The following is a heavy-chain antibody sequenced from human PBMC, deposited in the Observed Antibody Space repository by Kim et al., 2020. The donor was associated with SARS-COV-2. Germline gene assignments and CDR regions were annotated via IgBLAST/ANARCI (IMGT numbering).Heavy chain of an antibody. Sequence: SETLSLTCTVSGGSISSSSYYWGWIRQPPGKGLEWIGSIYYSGSTYYNPSLKSRVTISVDTSKNQFSLKLSSVTAADTAVYYCGGLFPEFGFDLWGRGTLVTVSS. J-gene: IGHJ2*01. D-gene: IGHD3-10*01. V-gene: IGHV4-39*07. CDR1: GGSISSSSYY. CDR2: IYYSGST. CDR3: GGLFPEFGFDL.